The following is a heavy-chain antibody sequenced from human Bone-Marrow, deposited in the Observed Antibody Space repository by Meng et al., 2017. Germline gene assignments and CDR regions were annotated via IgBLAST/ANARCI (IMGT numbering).Heavy chain of an antibody. D-gene: IGHD6-19*01. V-gene: IGHV3-30*04. Sequence: GGSLRLSCAASGFTFSSYAMHWVRQAPGKGLEWVAVISYDGSNKYYADSVKGRFTISRDNSKNTLYLQMNSLRAEDTAVYYCAKDIVREVAGWGAFDIWGQGTMVTVSS. CDR3: AKDIVREVAGWGAFDI. J-gene: IGHJ3*02. CDR2: ISYDGSNK. CDR1: GFTFSSYA.